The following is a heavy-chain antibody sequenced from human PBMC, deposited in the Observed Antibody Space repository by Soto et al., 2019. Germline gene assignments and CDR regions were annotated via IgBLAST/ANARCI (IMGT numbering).Heavy chain of an antibody. CDR2: INHSGST. V-gene: IGHV4-34*01. CDR3: ASTNDYGDYLTSEYFQH. J-gene: IGHJ1*01. CDR1: GGSFSGYY. D-gene: IGHD4-17*01. Sequence: SETLSLTCAVYGGSFSGYYWSWIRQPPGKGLEWIGEINHSGSTNYNPSLKSRVTISVDTSKNQFSLKLSSVTAADTAVYYCASTNDYGDYLTSEYFQHWGQGTLVTVSS.